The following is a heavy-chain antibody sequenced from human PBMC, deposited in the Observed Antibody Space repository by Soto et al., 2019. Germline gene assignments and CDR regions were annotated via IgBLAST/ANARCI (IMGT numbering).Heavy chain of an antibody. CDR2: MSSVGSDR. CDR1: GFTLSGYD. D-gene: IGHD3-10*01. CDR3: ASALLWFGKLGDC. Sequence: QVQLVESGGGVVQPGRSLRLSCAASGFTLSGYDIHWVRQAPGKGLEWVAVMSSVGSDRYYADSVLGRFTMSRDNTNNTLYLQMTSLRAEDTAVYYCASALLWFGKLGDCWGQGTLVTVSS. V-gene: IGHV3-30*03. J-gene: IGHJ4*02.